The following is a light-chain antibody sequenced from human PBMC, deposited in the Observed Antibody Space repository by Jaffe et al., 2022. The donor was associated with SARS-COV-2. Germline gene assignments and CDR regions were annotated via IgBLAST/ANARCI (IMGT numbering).Light chain of an antibody. Sequence: EVVLTQSPGTLSLSPGERATLSCGASQSVKSRHLAWYQQKPGQAPRLLIYETSNRATGIPDRFSGSGSGTDFTLTISRLEPEDFAVYYCQQYGSTPLTFGGGTKVEIK. J-gene: IGKJ4*01. CDR2: ETS. CDR3: QQYGSTPLT. CDR1: QSVKSRH. V-gene: IGKV3-20*01.